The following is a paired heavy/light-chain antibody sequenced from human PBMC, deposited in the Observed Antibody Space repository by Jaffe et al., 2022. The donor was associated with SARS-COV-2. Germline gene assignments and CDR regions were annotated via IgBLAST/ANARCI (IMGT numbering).Light chain of an antibody. CDR1: QDIDNF. CDR3: QQSFSIPYT. Sequence: DIQMTQSPPSLSASVGDSVTITCRAAQDIDNFLNWYQQTPGKAPKCLVFSGSTLENGVPSRFSGRGSGTDFTLTISSLQPEDFATYYCQQSFSIPYTFGQGTTLDIK. J-gene: IGKJ2*01. CDR2: SGS. V-gene: IGKV1-39*01.
Heavy chain of an antibody. J-gene: IGHJ5*02. CDR1: GFTFRNYG. Sequence: QVHLVESGGGVVQPGTSRRLSCAVSGFTFRNYGMNWVRQGPGQGLEWVAGISHNGSVVGYAASVKGRFIISRDNSNNALYLQMTSLKSEDTAVYFCARDRMVAARHWFDPWGQGTLVTVSS. CDR2: ISHNGSVV. V-gene: IGHV3-30*03. D-gene: IGHD6-6*01. CDR3: ARDRMVAARHWFDP.